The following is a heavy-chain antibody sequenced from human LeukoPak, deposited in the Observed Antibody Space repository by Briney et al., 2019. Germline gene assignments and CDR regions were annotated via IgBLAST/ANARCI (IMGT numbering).Heavy chain of an antibody. J-gene: IGHJ5*02. CDR1: GFTFSSYG. D-gene: IGHD6-6*01. CDR3: ARDLRGGGGSSSSPA. CDR2: ISYDGSNK. Sequence: GGSLRLSCAASGFTFSSYGMHWVRQAPGKGLEWVSVISYDGSNKYYGDSVKGRFTISRDNSKNTLYLQMNSLRAEDTAVYYCARDLRGGGGSSSSPAWGQGTLVTVSS. V-gene: IGHV3-30*03.